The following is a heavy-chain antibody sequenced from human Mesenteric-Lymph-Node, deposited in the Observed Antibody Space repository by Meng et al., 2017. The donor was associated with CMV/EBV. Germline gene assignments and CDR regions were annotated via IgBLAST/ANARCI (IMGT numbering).Heavy chain of an antibody. V-gene: IGHV3-23*01. CDR1: GFSFSEFA. D-gene: IGHD1-26*01. J-gene: IGHJ4*02. CDR3: AKGSALGGGYYFDS. Sequence: GESLKISCVGSGFSFSEFAMGWVRQAPGKGLEWVSSISGYGGSILFSASVQGRFTISRDNSENTVYLHMNSLRDEDTAIYYCAKGSALGGGYYFDSWGQGTLVTVSS. CDR2: ISGYGGSI.